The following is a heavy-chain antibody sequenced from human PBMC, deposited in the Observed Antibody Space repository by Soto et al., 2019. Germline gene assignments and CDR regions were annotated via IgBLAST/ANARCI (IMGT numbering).Heavy chain of an antibody. CDR1: GYTFTSYA. V-gene: IGHV1-3*01. J-gene: IGHJ4*02. D-gene: IGHD5-18*01. CDR3: ARGLNGYLHYFDY. CDR2: INAGNGNT. Sequence: ASVKLSCKASGYTFTSYAIHWVRQAPGQRLEWMGWINAGNGNTKYSQKFQGRVTITRDTSASTAYMELSSLRSEDTAVYYCARGLNGYLHYFDYWGQGTLVTVSS.